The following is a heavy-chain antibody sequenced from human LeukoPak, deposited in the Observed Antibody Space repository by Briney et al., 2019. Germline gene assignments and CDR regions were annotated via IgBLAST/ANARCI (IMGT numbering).Heavy chain of an antibody. CDR3: ARARRGVRGVQNWFDP. V-gene: IGHV3-48*03. CDR1: GFTFSSYE. J-gene: IGHJ5*02. Sequence: TGGSLRLSCAASGFTFSSYEMNWVRQAPGKGLEWVSYISSSGSTIYYADSVKGRFTISRDNAKNSLYLQMNSLRAEDTAVYYCARARRGVRGVQNWFDPWGQGTLVTVSS. CDR2: ISSSGSTI. D-gene: IGHD3-10*01.